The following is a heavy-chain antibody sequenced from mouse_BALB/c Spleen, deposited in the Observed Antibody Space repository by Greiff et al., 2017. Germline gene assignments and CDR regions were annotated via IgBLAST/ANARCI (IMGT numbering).Heavy chain of an antibody. J-gene: IGHJ3*01. CDR1: GFSLTSYG. CDR2: IWSGGST. CDR3: ARGNRSPWFAY. D-gene: IGHD2-14*01. V-gene: IGHV2-2*02. Sequence: QVQLKESGPGLVQPSQSLSITCTVSGFSLTSYGVHWVRQSPGKGLEWLGVIWSGGSTDYNAAFISRLSISKDNSKSQVFFKMNSLQANDTAIYYCARGNRSPWFAYWGQGTLVTVSA.